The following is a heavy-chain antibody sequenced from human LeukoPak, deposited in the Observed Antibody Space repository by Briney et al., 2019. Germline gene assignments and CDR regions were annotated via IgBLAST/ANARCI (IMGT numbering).Heavy chain of an antibody. CDR1: GFTFSSYA. D-gene: IGHD3-10*01. Sequence: PGGSLRLSCAASGFTFSSYAMSWVRQAPGKGLEWVSAISGSGGSTYYADSVKGRFTISRDNFKNTLYLQMNSLRAEDTAVYYCAKDVLDYGSGSWILTNAFDIWGQGTMVTVSP. J-gene: IGHJ3*02. CDR3: AKDVLDYGSGSWILTNAFDI. V-gene: IGHV3-23*01. CDR2: ISGSGGST.